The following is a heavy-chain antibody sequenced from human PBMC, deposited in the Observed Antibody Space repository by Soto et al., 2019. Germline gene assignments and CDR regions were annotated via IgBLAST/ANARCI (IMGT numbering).Heavy chain of an antibody. CDR2: TIPILGIA. CDR3: ARYKRSSGWYDAFDI. D-gene: IGHD6-19*01. CDR1: GGTFSSYT. J-gene: IGHJ3*02. V-gene: IGHV1-69*02. Sequence: QVQLVQSGAEVKKPGSSVKVSCKASGGTFSSYTLSWVRQAPGQGLEWMGRTIPILGIANYAQKFQGRVTITADKSTSTAYMELSSLRSEDTAVYYCARYKRSSGWYDAFDIWGQGTMVTVSS.